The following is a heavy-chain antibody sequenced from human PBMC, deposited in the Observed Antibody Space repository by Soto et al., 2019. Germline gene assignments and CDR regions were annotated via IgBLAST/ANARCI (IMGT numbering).Heavy chain of an antibody. V-gene: IGHV1-69*13. Sequence: SVKVSCKASGGTFSSYAISWVRQAPGQGLEWMGGIIPIFGTANYAQKFQGRVTITADESTSTAYMELSSLRSEDTAVYYCARTSSGYYYVCDYGGQGTLVTVSS. CDR3: ARTSSGYYYVCDY. D-gene: IGHD3-22*01. CDR1: GGTFSSYA. J-gene: IGHJ4*02. CDR2: IIPIFGTA.